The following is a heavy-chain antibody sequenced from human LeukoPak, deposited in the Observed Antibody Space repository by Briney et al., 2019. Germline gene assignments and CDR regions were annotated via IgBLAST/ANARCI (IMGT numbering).Heavy chain of an antibody. J-gene: IGHJ6*03. CDR2: IIPIFGTA. V-gene: IGHV1-69*05. D-gene: IGHD3-10*01. CDR1: GGTFSSYA. Sequence: GSSVKVSCKASGGTFSSYAISWVRQAPGQGLEWMGGIIPIFGTANYAQKFQGRVTITTDESTSTAYMELSSLRSEDTAVYYCARYYYGSGSASSHYYMDVWGKGTTVTVSS. CDR3: ARYYYGSGSASSHYYMDV.